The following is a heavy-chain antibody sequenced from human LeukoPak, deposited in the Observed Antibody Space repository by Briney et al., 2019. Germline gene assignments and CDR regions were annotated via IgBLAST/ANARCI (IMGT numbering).Heavy chain of an antibody. J-gene: IGHJ6*03. CDR2: LTFDTDDS. CDR3: ARGVEYGDDEDDDYYYSMDV. Sequence: GASVKVSCKASGYTSSSTAIHWVRQATGQGLEWMGSLTFDTDDSVSTQKFQGGLTLSRDTSTNTDYLELSSLRSDDTAVYYCARGVEYGDDEDDDYYYSMDVWGKGTTVIVSS. D-gene: IGHD4-17*01. V-gene: IGHV1-8*01. CDR1: GYTSSSTA.